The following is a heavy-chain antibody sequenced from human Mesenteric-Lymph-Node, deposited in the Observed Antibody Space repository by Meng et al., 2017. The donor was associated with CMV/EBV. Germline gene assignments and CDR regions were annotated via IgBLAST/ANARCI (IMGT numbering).Heavy chain of an antibody. J-gene: IGHJ4*02. CDR3: ATVISSSGWYAGYYSDY. CDR1: TLTELS. Sequence: TLTELSMHWVRQAPGEGLEWMGGFDPEDGETIYAQKFQGRVTMTEDTSTDTAYMELSSLRSEDTAVYYCATVISSSGWYAGYYSDYWGQGTLVTVSS. CDR2: FDPEDGET. V-gene: IGHV1-24*01. D-gene: IGHD6-19*01.